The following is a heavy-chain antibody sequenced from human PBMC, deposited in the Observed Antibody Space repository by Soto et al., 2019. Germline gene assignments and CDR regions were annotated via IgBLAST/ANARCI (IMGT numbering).Heavy chain of an antibody. V-gene: IGHV1-18*01. J-gene: IGHJ6*02. CDR2: ISAYNGNT. Sequence: ASVKVSCKASGYTFTSYGISWVRQAPGQGLEWMGRISAYNGNTNYAQKLQGRVTMTTDTSTSTAYMELRSLRSDDTAVYYCARLYRGGSSWYINYYYGMDVWGQGTTVTVSS. CDR1: GYTFTSYG. D-gene: IGHD6-13*01. CDR3: ARLYRGGSSWYINYYYGMDV.